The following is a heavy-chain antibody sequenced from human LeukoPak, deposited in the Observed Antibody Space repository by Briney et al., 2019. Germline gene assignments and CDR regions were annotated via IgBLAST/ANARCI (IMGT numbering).Heavy chain of an antibody. CDR1: GYTFTSYD. D-gene: IGHD2-15*01. CDR2: MNPNSGNT. V-gene: IGHV1-8*03. Sequence: GASVKVSCKASGYTFTSYDINWVRQATGQGLEWMGWMNPNSGNTGYAQKFQGRVTITRNTSISTAYMELSSLRSEDTAVYYCARADVKGYCRGGSCLYYHYMDVWGKGTTVTVSS. J-gene: IGHJ6*03. CDR3: ARADVKGYCRGGSCLYYHYMDV.